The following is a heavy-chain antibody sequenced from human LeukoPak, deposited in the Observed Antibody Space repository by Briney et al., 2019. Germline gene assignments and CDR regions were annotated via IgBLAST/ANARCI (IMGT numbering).Heavy chain of an antibody. Sequence: PSETLSLTCTVSGGSISSYYWGWIRQPPGKGLEWIASIYYTGSTYYNPSLKSRVTISIDTSNNQFSLRLSSVTAAETSVYYCASQSLPNAFDLWGQGTMVTVSS. J-gene: IGHJ3*01. CDR3: ASQSLPNAFDL. CDR1: GGSISSYY. D-gene: IGHD3-16*02. CDR2: IYYTGST. V-gene: IGHV4-39*01.